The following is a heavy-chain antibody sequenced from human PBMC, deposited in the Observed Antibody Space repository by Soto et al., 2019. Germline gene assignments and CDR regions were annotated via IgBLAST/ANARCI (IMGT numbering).Heavy chain of an antibody. D-gene: IGHD5-12*01. Sequence: GASVKVSCKASGYTFTGYYIHWVRQAPGQGLEWMGWINPNNGYTNYAQKFQGRVSMTRDTSTSTAYMELSSLRFDDTAVYYCARHSGYDYVFDYWGQGTLVTVSS. J-gene: IGHJ4*02. CDR2: INPNNGYT. V-gene: IGHV1-2*02. CDR1: GYTFTGYY. CDR3: ARHSGYDYVFDY.